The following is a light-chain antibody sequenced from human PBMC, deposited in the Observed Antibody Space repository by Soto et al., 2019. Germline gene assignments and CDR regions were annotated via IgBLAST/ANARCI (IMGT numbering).Light chain of an antibody. CDR2: DVR. Sequence: QSALTQPASVSGSPGQSITIFCTGTSSDVGYYNYVSWYQQHPGKAPKLMIYDVRYRPSGVSDRFSGSKSGNTASLTLSGLQAEDEADYYCSSYTSSSTLVFGTGTKVTVL. J-gene: IGLJ1*01. CDR1: SSDVGYYNY. CDR3: SSYTSSSTLV. V-gene: IGLV2-14*03.